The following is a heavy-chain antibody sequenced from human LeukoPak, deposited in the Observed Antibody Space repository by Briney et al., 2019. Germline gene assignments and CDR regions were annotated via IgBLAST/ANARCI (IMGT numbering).Heavy chain of an antibody. CDR1: GFTFSSNY. Sequence: PGGSLRLSCAASGFTFSSNYMSWVRQAPGKGLEWVSVIYSGGSTYYADSVKGRFTISRDNSKNKLYLQMNSLRAEDTAVYYCARVNYDSSGYFDYWGQGTLVTVSS. CDR2: IYSGGST. V-gene: IGHV3-53*01. CDR3: ARVNYDSSGYFDY. D-gene: IGHD3-22*01. J-gene: IGHJ4*02.